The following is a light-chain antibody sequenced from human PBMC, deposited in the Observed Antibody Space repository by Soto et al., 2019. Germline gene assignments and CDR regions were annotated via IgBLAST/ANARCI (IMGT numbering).Light chain of an antibody. CDR1: QGLSSY. V-gene: IGKV1-9*01. CDR3: QQYSSHFLT. J-gene: IGKJ1*01. CDR2: KAS. Sequence: DIQLTQSPSFLSASVGDRVTITFRASQGLSSYLAWYQQKPGKAPKLLIYKASTLKSGVPSRFSGSGSGTEFTLTISSLQPNDFATYYCQQYSSHFLTFGQGTKVDI.